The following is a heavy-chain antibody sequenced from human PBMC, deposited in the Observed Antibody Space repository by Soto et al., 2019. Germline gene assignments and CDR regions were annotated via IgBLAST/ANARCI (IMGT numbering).Heavy chain of an antibody. CDR2: IYYTGST. CDR1: GDSISSGDSY. D-gene: IGHD4-17*01. Sequence: QVQLQESGPGLVKPSQTLSLTCTVSGDSISSGDSYWSWIRQHPGMVLEWVGYIYYTGSTYYNPSLKSRVSISADTSENQFSLKLTSVTAADTAVYYCARDPAPRMGYSPTGHFDYWGQGTLVTVSS. V-gene: IGHV4-31*03. CDR3: ARDPAPRMGYSPTGHFDY. J-gene: IGHJ4*02.